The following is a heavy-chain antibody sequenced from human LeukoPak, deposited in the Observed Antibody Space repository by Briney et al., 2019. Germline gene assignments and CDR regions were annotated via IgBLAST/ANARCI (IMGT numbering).Heavy chain of an antibody. V-gene: IGHV4-59*01. J-gene: IGHJ4*02. Sequence: SETLSLTCTVAGGSISSYYWSWIRQPPGEGLEWIGYIYYSGSTNYNPSLKSRVTISVDTSKNQFSLKLSSVTAADTAVYYCARAQCRGSLMYSGPGTLVTPSS. CDR3: ARAQCRGSLMY. CDR2: IYYSGST. CDR1: GGSISSYY. D-gene: IGHD6-13*01.